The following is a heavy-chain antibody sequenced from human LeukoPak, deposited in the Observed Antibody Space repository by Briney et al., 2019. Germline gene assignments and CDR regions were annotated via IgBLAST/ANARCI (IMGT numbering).Heavy chain of an antibody. CDR1: GGSISGYY. CDR2: IHNSGST. Sequence: SETLSLTCTVSGGSISGYYWSWFRQPPGKGLEWFGWIHNSGSTENNPSLKSRVTMSVDTSKSQIPLRLYSVTAADTAVYYVGKGGYDSSVYYLDSGGQGTLVTVSS. J-gene: IGHJ4*02. CDR3: GKGGYDSSVYYLDS. D-gene: IGHD3-22*01. V-gene: IGHV4-59*01.